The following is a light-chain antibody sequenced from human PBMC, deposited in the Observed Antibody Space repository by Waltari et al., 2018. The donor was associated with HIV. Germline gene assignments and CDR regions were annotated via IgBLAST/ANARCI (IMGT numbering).Light chain of an antibody. V-gene: IGLV1-51*01. Sequence: QSVLTQPPSVSAAPGETVIISCSGSRSNFGNNYVSWYQQLPGTAPKFFIYYHELLHLGIHDPFSGSRSGSSSTLGITGPQSGDEADYHCGTWDTTLSAVVFGGGTKLTVL. CDR3: GTWDTTLSAVV. CDR1: RSNFGNNY. J-gene: IGLJ2*01. CDR2: YHE.